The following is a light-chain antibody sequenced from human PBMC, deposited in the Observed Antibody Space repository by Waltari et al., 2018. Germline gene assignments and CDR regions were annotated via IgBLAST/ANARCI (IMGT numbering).Light chain of an antibody. J-gene: IGKJ4*01. CDR2: GAS. CDR3: QQYGSSPLT. V-gene: IGKV3-20*01. CDR1: QSVSSN. Sequence: EIVMTQSPPTLSVSPGDRATLSCRASQSVSSNLAWYQQKPGQAPRLLIYGASSRATGIPDRFSGSGSGTDFTLTISRLEPEDFAVYYCQQYGSSPLTFGGGTKVEIK.